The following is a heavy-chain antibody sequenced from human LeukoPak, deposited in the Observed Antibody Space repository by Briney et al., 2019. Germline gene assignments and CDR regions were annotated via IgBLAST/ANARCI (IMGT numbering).Heavy chain of an antibody. CDR2: IWYDGSNK. J-gene: IGHJ4*02. CDR3: ARGAVMVRGVLDY. Sequence: GGSMTLSCAAYAFTFSSYGMHWVRQAPGKGLEWEAVIWYDGSNKYYADSVKGRFTISRDNSKNAVYLQMSSLRAEDTAVYYCARGAVMVRGVLDYWGQGSLVTVSS. V-gene: IGHV3-33*01. CDR1: AFTFSSYG. D-gene: IGHD3-10*01.